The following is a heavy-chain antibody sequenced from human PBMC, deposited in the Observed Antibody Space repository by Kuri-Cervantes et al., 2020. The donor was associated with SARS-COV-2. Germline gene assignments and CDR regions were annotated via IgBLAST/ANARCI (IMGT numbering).Heavy chain of an antibody. CDR2: ISVYNGNT. Sequence: GGSLRLSCKASGYTLTDYGITWVRQAPGQGLEWMGWISVYNGNTNYAQKFQGRVTLTTDRSTDTAYMELTSLRSDDTAVYYCARTVHVIIVVDDWFDPWGQGTLVTVSS. J-gene: IGHJ5*02. CDR3: ARTVHVIIVVDDWFDP. CDR1: GYTLTDYG. D-gene: IGHD2-21*01. V-gene: IGHV1-18*01.